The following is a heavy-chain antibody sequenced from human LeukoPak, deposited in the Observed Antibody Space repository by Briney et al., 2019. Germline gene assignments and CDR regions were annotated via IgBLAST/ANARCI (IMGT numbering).Heavy chain of an antibody. CDR1: GYSFTSYW. CDR3: ARAAYCTNGVCRYLDY. J-gene: IGHJ4*02. V-gene: IGHV5-51*01. D-gene: IGHD2-8*01. Sequence: GESLKISCRGSGYSFTSYWIGWVRQMPGKGLEWMGIIYPGDSDTRYSPSFQGQVTISADKSISTAYLQWSSLKASDTAMYYCARAAYCTNGVCRYLDYWGQGTLVTVSS. CDR2: IYPGDSDT.